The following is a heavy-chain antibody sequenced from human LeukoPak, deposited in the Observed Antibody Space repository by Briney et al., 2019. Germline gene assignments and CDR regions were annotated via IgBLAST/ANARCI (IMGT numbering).Heavy chain of an antibody. CDR3: AKYCSRTSCPLGAFDI. CDR2: INPNSGGT. Sequence: ASVKVSCKASGYTFTGYYMHWVRQAPGQGLEWMGSINPNSGGTNYAQKFQGRVTMTRDTSISTAYMELSRLRSDDTAVYYCAKYCSRTSCPLGAFDIWGQWTMVTVSS. D-gene: IGHD2-2*01. V-gene: IGHV1-2*02. J-gene: IGHJ3*02. CDR1: GYTFTGYY.